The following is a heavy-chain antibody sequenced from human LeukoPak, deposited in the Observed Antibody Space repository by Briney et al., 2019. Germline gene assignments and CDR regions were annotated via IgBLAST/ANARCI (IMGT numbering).Heavy chain of an antibody. J-gene: IGHJ6*02. D-gene: IGHD5-18*01. CDR3: ARDLDGVDTAMVSIGMDV. Sequence: ASVKVSCKASGYTFTSYYMHWVRQAPGQGLEWMGIINPSGGSTSYAQKFQSRVTMTRDTSTSTVYMELSSLRSEDTAVYYCARDLDGVDTAMVSIGMDVWGQGTTVTVSS. CDR1: GYTFTSYY. CDR2: INPSGGST. V-gene: IGHV1-46*01.